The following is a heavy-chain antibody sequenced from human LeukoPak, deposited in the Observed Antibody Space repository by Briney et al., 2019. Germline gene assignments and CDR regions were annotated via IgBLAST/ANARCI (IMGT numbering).Heavy chain of an antibody. V-gene: IGHV1-18*01. CDR1: GYTFTSYG. J-gene: IGHJ3*02. CDR3: ARRVAVARRDAFDI. CDR2: ISTYKGNT. Sequence: ASVKVSCKASGYTFTSYGISWVRQAPGQGLEWMGWISTYKGNTNYAQKVQGRVTMTTDTSTSTVYMELRSLRSDDTAVYYCARRVAVARRDAFDIWGQGTMVTVSS. D-gene: IGHD6-19*01.